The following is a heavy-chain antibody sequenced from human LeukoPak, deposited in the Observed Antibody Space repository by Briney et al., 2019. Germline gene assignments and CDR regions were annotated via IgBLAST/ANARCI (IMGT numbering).Heavy chain of an antibody. D-gene: IGHD3-22*01. CDR3: ARGTYYYDSSGYPSDY. Sequence: GALRLSCAASGLTFSSYWMHWVRQAPGKGLVWVSRIDPDGSRTSYADSVKGRFTISRDNAKNTLYLQMNSLRVEDTAVYYCARGTYYYDSSGYPSDYWGQGTLVTVSS. V-gene: IGHV3-74*01. CDR2: IDPDGSRT. J-gene: IGHJ4*02. CDR1: GLTFSSYW.